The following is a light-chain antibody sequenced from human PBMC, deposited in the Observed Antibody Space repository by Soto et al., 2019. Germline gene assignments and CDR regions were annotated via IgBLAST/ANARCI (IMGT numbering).Light chain of an antibody. CDR3: QQRSNWPRT. J-gene: IGKJ2*01. V-gene: IGKV3-11*01. CDR2: DAS. CDR1: QSVRSS. Sequence: EIVLTQSPATLSLSPGERATLSCRASQSVRSSLAWFQHKPGQAPRLLIYDASNRATGIPARFSGSGSGTDFPLTISSLEPEDFAIYYCQQRSNWPRTFGQGTKLEIK.